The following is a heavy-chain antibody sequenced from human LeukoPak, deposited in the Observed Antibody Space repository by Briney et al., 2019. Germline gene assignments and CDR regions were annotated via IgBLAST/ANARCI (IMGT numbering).Heavy chain of an antibody. CDR1: GDSISSGSYY. Sequence: SETLSLTCTVSGDSISSGSYYWSWIRQPAGKGLEWIGRLYSSGTTNYNPSLKCRVSMSVDTSKNQFSLMLSSVTAADTAVYYCARVKWELLAGPFEYWGQGTLVTVSS. CDR2: LYSSGTT. CDR3: ARVKWELLAGPFEY. D-gene: IGHD1-26*01. V-gene: IGHV4-61*02. J-gene: IGHJ4*02.